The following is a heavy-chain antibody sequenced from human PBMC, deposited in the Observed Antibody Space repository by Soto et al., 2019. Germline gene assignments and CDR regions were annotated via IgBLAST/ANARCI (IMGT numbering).Heavy chain of an antibody. V-gene: IGHV3-66*01. CDR3: ARGQPDIVVVPAGPWYYYYYMDV. D-gene: IGHD2-2*01. Sequence: GGSLRLSCAASGFTVSSNYMSWVRQAPGKGLEWVSVIYSGGSTYYADSVKGRFTISRDNSKNTLYLQMNSLRAEDTAVYYCARGQPDIVVVPAGPWYYYYYMDVWGKGTTVTVSS. J-gene: IGHJ6*03. CDR1: GFTVSSNY. CDR2: IYSGGST.